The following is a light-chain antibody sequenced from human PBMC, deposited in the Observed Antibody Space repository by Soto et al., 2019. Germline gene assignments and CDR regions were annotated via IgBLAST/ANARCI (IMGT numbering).Light chain of an antibody. Sequence: EIVMTQSPATLSVSPGERATLSCRASQSVSSNLAWYQQKPRQAPRLLIYGASTRATGIPARFSGSGSGTELTLTISSLQSEDFAVYYCQQYNNLPFTVGPGTKVDIK. V-gene: IGKV3-15*01. J-gene: IGKJ3*01. CDR1: QSVSSN. CDR2: GAS. CDR3: QQYNNLPFT.